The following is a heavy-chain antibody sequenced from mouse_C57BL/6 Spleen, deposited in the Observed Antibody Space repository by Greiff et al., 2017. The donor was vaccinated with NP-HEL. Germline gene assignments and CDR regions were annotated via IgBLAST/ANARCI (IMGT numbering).Heavy chain of an antibody. CDR2: ISYDGSN. J-gene: IGHJ4*01. CDR3: AKLFYAMDY. V-gene: IGHV3-6*01. Sequence: EVQLQQSGPGLVKPSQSLSLTCSVPGYSITSGYYWNWIRQFPGNKLEWMGYISYDGSNNYNPSLKNRISITRDTSKNQFFLKLNSVTTEDTATYYCAKLFYAMDYWGQGTSVTVSS. CDR1: GYSITSGYY.